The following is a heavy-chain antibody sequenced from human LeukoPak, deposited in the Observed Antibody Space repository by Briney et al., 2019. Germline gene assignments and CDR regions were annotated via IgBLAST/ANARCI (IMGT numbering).Heavy chain of an antibody. CDR1: GISISNYW. D-gene: IGHD1-26*01. CDR3: ATESRSGSYSGY. Sequence: GGSLRLSCAASGISISNYWMSWVRQAPGKGLEWVANINQAETEKQYVDSVKGRFTVSRDNANNSLYLQMNSLRAEDTAVYYCATESRSGSYSGYWGQGTLVTVSS. V-gene: IGHV3-7*01. CDR2: INQAETEK. J-gene: IGHJ4*02.